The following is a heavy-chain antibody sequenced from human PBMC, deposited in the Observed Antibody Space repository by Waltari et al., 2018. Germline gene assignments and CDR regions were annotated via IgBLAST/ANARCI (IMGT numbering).Heavy chain of an antibody. CDR1: GGTFSSYA. D-gene: IGHD2-15*01. V-gene: IGHV1-69*08. CDR2: IIPIFGTA. J-gene: IGHJ5*02. Sequence: QVQLVQSGAEVKKPGSSVKVSCKASGGTFSSYAISWVRQAPGQGLEWMGRIIPIFGTANYAQKFQGRVTITADKSTSTAYMELSSLRSEDTAVYYCATLNLYCSGGSCYRGWFDPWGQGTLVTVSS. CDR3: ATLNLYCSGGSCYRGWFDP.